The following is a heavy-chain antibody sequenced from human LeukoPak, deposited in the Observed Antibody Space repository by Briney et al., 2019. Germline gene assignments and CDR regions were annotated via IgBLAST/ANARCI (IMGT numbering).Heavy chain of an antibody. J-gene: IGHJ4*02. CDR3: AHLGGVVTATTDFGY. CDR1: GFTFSDHY. V-gene: IGHV3-72*01. Sequence: GGSLRLSCAASGFTFSDHYMDWVRQAPGKGLEWVGRTRNKADTYTTHYAASVEGRFTISRDDSKNSLYLQMNSLKTEDTAVYYCAHLGGVVTATTDFGYWGQGTLVTVSS. D-gene: IGHD2-2*01. CDR2: TRNKADTYTT.